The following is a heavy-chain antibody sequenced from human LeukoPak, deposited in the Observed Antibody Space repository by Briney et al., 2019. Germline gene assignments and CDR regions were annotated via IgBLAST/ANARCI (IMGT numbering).Heavy chain of an antibody. CDR1: GGSVSSGSYY. J-gene: IGHJ4*02. V-gene: IGHV4-61*03. Sequence: PSETLSLTCTVSGGSVSSGSYYWSWIRQPPGKGLEWIGYFYYSGSTTNPSLKSRVTISVDTSKNHFSLKLSSVTAADTAVYYCARGIYYYDSSAYFYFDYWGQGTLVTVSS. CDR2: FYYSGST. D-gene: IGHD3-22*01. CDR3: ARGIYYYDSSAYFYFDY.